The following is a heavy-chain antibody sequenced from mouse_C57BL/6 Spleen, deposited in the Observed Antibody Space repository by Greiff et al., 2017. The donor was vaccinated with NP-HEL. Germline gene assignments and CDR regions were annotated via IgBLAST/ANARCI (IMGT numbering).Heavy chain of an antibody. J-gene: IGHJ2*01. D-gene: IGHD4-1*01. CDR1: GYTFTDYY. V-gene: IGHV1-26*01. CDR3: AREGWDKYYFDY. Sequence: VQLQQSGPELVKPGASVKISCKASGYTFTDYYMNWVKQSHGKSLEWIGDINPNNGGTSYNQKFKGKATLTVDKSSSTAYMELRSLTSEDSAVYYCAREGWDKYYFDYWGQGTTLTVSS. CDR2: INPNNGGT.